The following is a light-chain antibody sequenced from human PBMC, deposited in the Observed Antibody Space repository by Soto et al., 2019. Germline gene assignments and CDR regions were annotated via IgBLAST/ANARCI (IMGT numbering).Light chain of an antibody. CDR2: GAS. Sequence: EVVLTQSPGTLSLSAGERATLSCRASQSVSSAYLAWYQQKPGQAPRLLIYGASSRATGIPDRFSGSGSGTDFTLTISRLAPEDFAVYYCQQYGSSPRTFGQGTKVDIK. V-gene: IGKV3-20*01. J-gene: IGKJ1*01. CDR1: QSVSSAY. CDR3: QQYGSSPRT.